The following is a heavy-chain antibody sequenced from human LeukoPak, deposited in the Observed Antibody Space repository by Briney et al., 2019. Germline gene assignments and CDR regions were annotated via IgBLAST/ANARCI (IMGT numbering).Heavy chain of an antibody. D-gene: IGHD3-10*01. CDR1: GGSISSSSYH. CDR2: IYYSGTT. CDR3: ARVGSGSYYWVY. V-gene: IGHV4-39*01. Sequence: PSETLSLTCTVSGGSISSSSYHWGWIRQPPGKGLEWIGSIYYSGTTYYNPSLKSRVTISVDTSKNQFSLKVSSVTAADTAVYYCARVGSGSYYWVYWGQGTLVTVSS. J-gene: IGHJ4*02.